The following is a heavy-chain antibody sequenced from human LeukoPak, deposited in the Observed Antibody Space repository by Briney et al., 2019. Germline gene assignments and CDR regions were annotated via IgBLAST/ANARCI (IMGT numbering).Heavy chain of an antibody. CDR3: ARARGVVAAVVDY. J-gene: IGHJ4*02. CDR2: IYSGGTT. Sequence: PGGSLRLSCAASGFTVSNNYMSWVRQAPGKGLEWVSLIYSGGTTYYADSVEGRFTISRDNSKNTLYLQMNSLRDEDTAVYYCARARGVVAAVVDYWGQGTLVTVSS. D-gene: IGHD6-13*01. CDR1: GFTVSNNY. V-gene: IGHV3-66*01.